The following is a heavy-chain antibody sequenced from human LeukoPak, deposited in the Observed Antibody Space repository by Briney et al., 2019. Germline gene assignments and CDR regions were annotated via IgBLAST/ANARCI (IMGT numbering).Heavy chain of an antibody. V-gene: IGHV1-8*01. CDR2: MNPNSGNT. Sequence: ASVKVSCKASGYTFTSYDINWVRQATGQGLEWMGWMNPNSGNTGYAQKFQGRVTMTRNTSISTAYMELSSLRSEDTAVYYCATGAFCTNGVCSDPWGQGTLVTVPS. J-gene: IGHJ5*02. CDR1: GYTFTSYD. CDR3: ATGAFCTNGVCSDP. D-gene: IGHD2-8*01.